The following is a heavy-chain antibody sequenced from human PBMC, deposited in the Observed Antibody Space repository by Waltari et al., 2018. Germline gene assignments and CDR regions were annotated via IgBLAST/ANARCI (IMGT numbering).Heavy chain of an antibody. J-gene: IGHJ4*02. V-gene: IGHV4-59*01. CDR3: ARDSEAYYFDY. CDR1: GASINRYF. Sequence: QVQLQESGPGLVKPSETLSLTCTFPGASINRYFWSWIRQPPGKGLEWIGYVYHSGSTNYNPSLKSRVTILVDTSKNQFSLRLSSVTAADTAVYYCARDSEAYYFDYWGQGTLVTVSS. CDR2: VYHSGST.